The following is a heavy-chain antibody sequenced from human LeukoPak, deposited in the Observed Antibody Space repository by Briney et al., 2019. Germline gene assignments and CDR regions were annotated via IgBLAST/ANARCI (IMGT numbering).Heavy chain of an antibody. CDR2: INPSGGRT. CDR1: GYTFTNYY. Sequence: ASVKVSCKASGYTFTNYYIHWVRQGPGQGLEWMGIINPSGGRTSYAQKFQGRVTMTRNTSISTAYMELSSLRSEDTAVYYCARVIGPRSGSYGDWFDPWGQGTLVTASS. D-gene: IGHD3-10*01. CDR3: ARVIGPRSGSYGDWFDP. J-gene: IGHJ5*02. V-gene: IGHV1-46*01.